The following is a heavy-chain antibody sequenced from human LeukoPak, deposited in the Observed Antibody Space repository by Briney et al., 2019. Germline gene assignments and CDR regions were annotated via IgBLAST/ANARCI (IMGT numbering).Heavy chain of an antibody. D-gene: IGHD3-10*01. J-gene: IGHJ3*02. CDR2: IYYSGST. Sequence: SETLSLTCTVSGGSISSYYWSWIRQPPGKGLEWIGYIYYSGSTNYNPSLKSRVTISVDTSKNQFSLKLSSVTAADTAVYYCARSPRKLYYYGSGHAFDIWGQGTMVTVSS. CDR1: GGSISSYY. V-gene: IGHV4-59*12. CDR3: ARSPRKLYYYGSGHAFDI.